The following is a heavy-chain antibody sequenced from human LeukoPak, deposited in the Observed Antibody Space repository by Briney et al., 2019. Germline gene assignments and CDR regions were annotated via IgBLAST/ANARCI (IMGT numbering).Heavy chain of an antibody. V-gene: IGHV3-7*01. D-gene: IGHD3-16*01. Sequence: GGSLRLSCAASGFTFSNFWMSWVRQAPGKGLEWVANIKQDGSQKYYVDSVKGRFTISRDNAKNSVYLQMNSLRAEDTAVYYCARDDGGAFDVSDIWGQGTVVTFSS. J-gene: IGHJ3*02. CDR2: IKQDGSQK. CDR3: ARDDGGAFDVSDI. CDR1: GFTFSNFW.